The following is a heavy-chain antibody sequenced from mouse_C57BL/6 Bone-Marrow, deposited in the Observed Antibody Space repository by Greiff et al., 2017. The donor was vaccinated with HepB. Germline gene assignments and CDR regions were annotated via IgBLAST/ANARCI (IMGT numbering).Heavy chain of an antibody. J-gene: IGHJ2*01. D-gene: IGHD2-3*01. CDR3: ARSEGYYGLY. V-gene: IGHV1-64*01. CDR1: GYTFTSYW. CDR2: IHPNSGST. Sequence: QVQLQQSGAELVKPGASVKLSCKASGYTFTSYWMHWVKQRPGQGLEWIGMIHPNSGSTNYNEKFKSKATLTVDKSSSTAYMQLSSLTSEDSAVYYCARSEGYYGLYWGQGTTLTVSS.